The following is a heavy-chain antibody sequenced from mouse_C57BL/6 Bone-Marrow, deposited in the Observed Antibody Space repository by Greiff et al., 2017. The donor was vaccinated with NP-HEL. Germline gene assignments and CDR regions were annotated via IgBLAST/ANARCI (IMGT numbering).Heavy chain of an antibody. V-gene: IGHV14-2*01. Sequence: VQLKESGAELVKPGASVKLSCTASGFNIKDYYMHWVKQRTEQGLEWIGRIDPEDGETKYAPKFQGKATITADTSSNTAYLQLSSLTSEDTSVYYCARAPFTTVVALDYWGQGTTLTVSS. CDR1: GFNIKDYY. CDR2: IDPEDGET. J-gene: IGHJ2*01. D-gene: IGHD1-1*01. CDR3: ARAPFTTVVALDY.